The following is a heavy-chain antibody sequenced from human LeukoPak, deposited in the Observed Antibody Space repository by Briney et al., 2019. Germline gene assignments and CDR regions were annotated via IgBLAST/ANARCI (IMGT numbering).Heavy chain of an antibody. Sequence: GGSLRLSCAASGFTFSSYWMSWVRQAPGKGLEWVSAISGSGGSTYYADSVKGRFTISRDNSKNTLYLQMNSLRAEDTAVYYCAKCLGESFYDSSGYYYYYYYYMDVWGKGTTVTVSS. V-gene: IGHV3-23*01. CDR3: AKCLGESFYDSSGYYYYYYYYMDV. CDR2: ISGSGGST. CDR1: GFTFSSYW. D-gene: IGHD3-22*01. J-gene: IGHJ6*03.